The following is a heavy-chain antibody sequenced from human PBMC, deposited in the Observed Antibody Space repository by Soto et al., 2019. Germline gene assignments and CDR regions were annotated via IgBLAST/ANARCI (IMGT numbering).Heavy chain of an antibody. CDR1: GFTFSSYS. Sequence: EVQLVESGGGLVKPGGSLRLSCAASGFTFSSYSMNWVRQAPGKGLEWVSSISSSSSYISYADSVKGRFTISRDNARNSLYLQINSLRAEDTAGYYCGGDDSGSFPLYYFDYWGQGTLVTVSS. V-gene: IGHV3-21*01. CDR2: ISSSSSYI. J-gene: IGHJ4*02. D-gene: IGHD1-26*01. CDR3: GGDDSGSFPLYYFDY.